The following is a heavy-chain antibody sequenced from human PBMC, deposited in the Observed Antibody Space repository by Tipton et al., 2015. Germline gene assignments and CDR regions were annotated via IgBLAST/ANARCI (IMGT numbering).Heavy chain of an antibody. CDR2: IYYSGST. V-gene: IGHV4-39*01. CDR1: GGSISSSRYY. D-gene: IGHD2-15*01. J-gene: IGHJ4*02. Sequence: TLSLTCTVSGGSISSSRYYWGWIRQPPGKGLEWIGSIYYSGSTYYNSSLKSRVTMSVDTSKNQLFLKLSSVTAADTAVYYCARRDYSRDYWGQGTQVSVSS. CDR3: ARRDYSRDY.